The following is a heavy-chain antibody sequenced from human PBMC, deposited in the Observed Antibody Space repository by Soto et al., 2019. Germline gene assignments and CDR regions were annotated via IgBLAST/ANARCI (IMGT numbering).Heavy chain of an antibody. CDR1: GGSFSGYY. J-gene: IGHJ6*02. CDR3: ARGPYYDFWSGYYRQGYGMDV. CDR2: INHSGST. V-gene: IGHV4-34*01. D-gene: IGHD3-3*01. Sequence: SETLSLTCAVYGGSFSGYYWSWIRQPPGKGLEWIGEINHSGSTNYNPSLKIRVTISVDTSKNQFSLKLSSVTAADTAVYYCARGPYYDFWSGYYRQGYGMDVWGQGTTVTVSS.